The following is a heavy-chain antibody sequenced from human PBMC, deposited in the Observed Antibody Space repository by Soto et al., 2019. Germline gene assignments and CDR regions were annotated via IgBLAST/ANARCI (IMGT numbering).Heavy chain of an antibody. CDR3: AKDATAVNGVWDPFDM. D-gene: IGHD2-8*01. CDR1: GFTFSAYA. V-gene: IGHV3-23*01. CDR2: VGGSDTDK. J-gene: IGHJ3*02. Sequence: EVQLLESGGGVVQPGGSLRLSCAASGFTFSAYAMSWVRQAPGKGLQWVSGVGGSDTDKHYADSVRGRFTVSRDNFKNTLYLQMNSLRAADTAAYYCAKDATAVNGVWDPFDMWGQGTEVSVSS.